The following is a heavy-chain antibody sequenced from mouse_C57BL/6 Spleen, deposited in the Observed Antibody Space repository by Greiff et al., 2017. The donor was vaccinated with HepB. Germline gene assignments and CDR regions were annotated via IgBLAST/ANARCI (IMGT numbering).Heavy chain of an antibody. CDR1: GYTFTDYY. J-gene: IGHJ2*01. V-gene: IGHV1-26*01. Sequence: EVQLQQSGPELVKPGASVKISCKASGYTFTDYYMNWVKQSHGKSLEWIGDINPNNGGTSYNQKFKGKATLTVDKSSSTAYMELRSLTSEDSAVYYCARGGLYDGYYAFDYWGQGTTLTVSS. D-gene: IGHD2-3*01. CDR3: ARGGLYDGYYAFDY. CDR2: INPNNGGT.